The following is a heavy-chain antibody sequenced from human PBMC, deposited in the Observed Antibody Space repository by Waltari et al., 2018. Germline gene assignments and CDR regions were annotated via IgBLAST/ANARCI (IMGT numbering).Heavy chain of an antibody. V-gene: IGHV4-38-2*01. CDR3: RARGVRSSSWYGFDY. D-gene: IGHD6-13*01. Sequence: QVQLQESGPGLVKPSETLSLTCAVSGYSISSGYYWGWIRQPPGKGLEWIGSIYHSGSTYYNPSLKSRVTISVDTSKNQFSLKLSSVTAADTAVYYCRARGVRSSSWYGFDYWGQGTLVTVSS. CDR1: GYSISSGYY. J-gene: IGHJ4*02. CDR2: IYHSGST.